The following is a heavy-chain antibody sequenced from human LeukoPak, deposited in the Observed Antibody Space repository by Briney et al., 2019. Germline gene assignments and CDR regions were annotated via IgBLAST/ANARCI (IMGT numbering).Heavy chain of an antibody. Sequence: SETLSLTCTVSGGSISSYYWSWIRQPPGKGLEWIGYIYYSGSTNYNPSLKSRVPISVDTSKNQFSLKLSSVTAADTAVYYCARGVREGFGELPWGDYYYYMDVWGKGSKVSISS. CDR1: GGSISSYY. J-gene: IGHJ6*03. D-gene: IGHD3-10*01. CDR3: ARGVREGFGELPWGDYYYYMDV. CDR2: IYYSGST. V-gene: IGHV4-59*01.